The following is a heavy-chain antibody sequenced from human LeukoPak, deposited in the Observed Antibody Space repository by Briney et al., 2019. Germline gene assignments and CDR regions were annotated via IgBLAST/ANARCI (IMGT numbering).Heavy chain of an antibody. D-gene: IGHD6-13*01. CDR3: ARDLSIAAAGIFDY. V-gene: IGHV3-33*01. J-gene: IGHJ4*02. CDR2: IWDEGNNK. CDR1: GFSFSNHG. Sequence: GGSLRLSCAASGFSFSNHGMHWVRQARGKRLEWVAVIWDEGNNKMYANSVNGRFTISRDNSENTLYLQMDGLTAEDTAMYYCARDLSIAAAGIFDYWGQGTLVTVSS.